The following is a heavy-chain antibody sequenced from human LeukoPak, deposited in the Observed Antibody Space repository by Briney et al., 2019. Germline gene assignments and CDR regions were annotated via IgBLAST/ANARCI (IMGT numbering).Heavy chain of an antibody. CDR3: ARDRGRMVYAVWFDP. J-gene: IGHJ5*02. CDR1: CGSISSANYY. V-gene: IGHV4-61*02. Sequence: PSETLSLTSTVSCGSISSANYYWRCIRQPAGKGLECIGRIDTSGSATYNPSLKSRVTISIDTSKNQFSLKLGSVTVADTAVYYCARDRGRMVYAVWFDPWGQGTLVTVPS. D-gene: IGHD2-8*01. CDR2: IDTSGSA.